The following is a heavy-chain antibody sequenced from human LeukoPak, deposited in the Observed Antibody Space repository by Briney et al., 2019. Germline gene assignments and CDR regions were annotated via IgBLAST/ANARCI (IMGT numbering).Heavy chain of an antibody. CDR3: RFTYSGSWLYFDY. CDR1: GFTFSSYG. CDR2: IRYDGSNK. V-gene: IGHV3-30*02. Sequence: PGGSLRLSCAASGFTFSSYGMHWVRQAPDKGLEWVAFIRYDGSNKYYADSVKGRFTISRDNSKNTLYLQMNSLRAEDTAVYYCRFTYSGSWLYFDYWGQGTLVIVSS. D-gene: IGHD6-13*01. J-gene: IGHJ4*02.